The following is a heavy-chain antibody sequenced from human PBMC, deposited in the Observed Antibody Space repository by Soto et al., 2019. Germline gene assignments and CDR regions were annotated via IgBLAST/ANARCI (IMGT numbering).Heavy chain of an antibody. Sequence: PGGSLRLSCAASGFTFSSYSMNWVRQAPGKGLEWVSSISSSSSYIYYADSVKGRFTISRDNAKNSLYLQMNSLRAEDTAVYYCARDGEDSGYDLFLDYWGQGPLVTLSS. D-gene: IGHD5-12*01. CDR3: ARDGEDSGYDLFLDY. CDR1: GFTFSSYS. CDR2: ISSSSSYI. J-gene: IGHJ4*02. V-gene: IGHV3-21*01.